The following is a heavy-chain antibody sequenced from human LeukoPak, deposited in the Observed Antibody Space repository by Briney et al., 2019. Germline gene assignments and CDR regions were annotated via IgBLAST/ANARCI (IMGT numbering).Heavy chain of an antibody. D-gene: IGHD3-3*01. CDR1: GYTFTSYG. Sequence: ASVKVSCKASGYTFTSYGISWVRQAPGQGLEWMGWISAYNGNTNYAQKLQGRVTMTTDTSTSTAYMELRSLRSDDTAVYYCARLDLRFLEWLYPPPDQGVDYWGQGTLVTVSS. V-gene: IGHV1-18*01. CDR2: ISAYNGNT. CDR3: ARLDLRFLEWLYPPPDQGVDY. J-gene: IGHJ4*02.